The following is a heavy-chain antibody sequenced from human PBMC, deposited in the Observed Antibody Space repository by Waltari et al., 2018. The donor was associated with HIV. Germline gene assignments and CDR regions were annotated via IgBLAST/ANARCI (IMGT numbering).Heavy chain of an antibody. CDR1: GFTFSTYG. V-gene: IGHV3-30*02. J-gene: IGHJ6*02. Sequence: QVQLVESGGGVVQPGRSLRLSCAASGFTFSTYGMQWVRQAPGKGQEGVAFIWDNGSNKYYADAVKGRFTISRDNSKNTLYLQMNSLRAEDTAMYYCAKDRQVTTVTTPLYYYGMDVWGQGTTVTVSS. CDR2: IWDNGSNK. D-gene: IGHD4-17*01. CDR3: AKDRQVTTVTTPLYYYGMDV.